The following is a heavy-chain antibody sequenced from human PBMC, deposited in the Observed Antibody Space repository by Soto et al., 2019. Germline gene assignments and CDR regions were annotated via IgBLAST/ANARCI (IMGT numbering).Heavy chain of an antibody. D-gene: IGHD6-19*01. J-gene: IGHJ6*02. Sequence: GGSLRLSCAASGFTFSSYAMSWVRQAPGKGLEWVSAISGSGGSTYYADSVKGRFTISRVNSKNTLYLQMNSLRAEDTAVYYCAKSTDSSGWDYCYYGMAVWGQGTTVTVSS. V-gene: IGHV3-23*01. CDR2: ISGSGGST. CDR3: AKSTDSSGWDYCYYGMAV. CDR1: GFTFSSYA.